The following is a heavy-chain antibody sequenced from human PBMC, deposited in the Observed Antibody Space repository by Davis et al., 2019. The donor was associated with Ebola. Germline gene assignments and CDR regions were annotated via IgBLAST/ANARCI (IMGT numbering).Heavy chain of an antibody. Sequence: ASVKVSCKASGYTFTGHYMHWVRQATGQGLEWMGWMNPNSGNTGYAQKFQGRVTMTRNTSISTAYMELSSLRSEDTAVYYCARRIAARPNWFDPWGQGTLVTVSS. CDR2: MNPNSGNT. D-gene: IGHD6-6*01. CDR1: GYTFTGHY. V-gene: IGHV1-8*02. J-gene: IGHJ5*02. CDR3: ARRIAARPNWFDP.